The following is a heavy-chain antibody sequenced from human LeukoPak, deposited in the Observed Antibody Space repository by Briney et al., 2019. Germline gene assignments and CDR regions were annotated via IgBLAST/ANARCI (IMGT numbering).Heavy chain of an antibody. D-gene: IGHD3-10*01. Sequence: GGSLRLSCAASGFVLNDYAMHWVRQVPGKGLEAPGKGLEWVSVISGDGSTTYCADSVKGRFTISRDNNKKSLYLQMHSLRTEDTALYYCAKDRAYYGSGWTFQKWGQGTLVTVSS. CDR3: AKDRAYYGSGWTFQK. CDR2: ISGDGSTT. CDR1: GFVLNDYA. J-gene: IGHJ1*01. V-gene: IGHV3-43*02.